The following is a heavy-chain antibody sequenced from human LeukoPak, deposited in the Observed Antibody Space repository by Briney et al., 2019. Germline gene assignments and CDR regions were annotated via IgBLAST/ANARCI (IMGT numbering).Heavy chain of an antibody. V-gene: IGHV3-13*01. CDR1: GFSFSSHD. D-gene: IGHD3-10*01. CDR2: IGTAGNT. Sequence: GGSLRLSCAASGFSFSSHDMHWVRQPTGKGLEWVSVIGTAGNTYYADSVKGRFTTSRDNAKNTLYLQMSSLRAEDTAVYYCARVRGQLWFADGFDIWGQGTMATVSS. CDR3: ARVRGQLWFADGFDI. J-gene: IGHJ3*02.